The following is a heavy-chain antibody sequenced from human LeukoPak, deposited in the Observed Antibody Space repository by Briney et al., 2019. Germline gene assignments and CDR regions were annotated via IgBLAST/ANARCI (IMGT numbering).Heavy chain of an antibody. V-gene: IGHV1-46*01. CDR2: INPSGGST. CDR1: GYTFTSYY. Sequence: ASVKVSCKASGYTFTSYYMHWVRQAPGQGLEWMGIINPSGGSTSYAQKFQGRVTMTRDTSISTAYMELSRLRSDDTAVYYCARDRYYDSSGYYYVPASAGYWGQGTLVTVSS. D-gene: IGHD3-22*01. J-gene: IGHJ4*02. CDR3: ARDRYYDSSGYYYVPASAGY.